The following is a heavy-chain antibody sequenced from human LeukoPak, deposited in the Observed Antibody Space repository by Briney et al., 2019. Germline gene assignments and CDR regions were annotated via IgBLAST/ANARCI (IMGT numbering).Heavy chain of an antibody. CDR3: ARLIPVADTYYFDY. CDR1: GYSFTNYW. Sequence: GESLKISCKGSGYSFTNYWIGWVRQMPGKGLEWMGIIYPGDSNTRYSPSFQGQVTISADKSISTAYLQWSSLKASDTAMYYCARLIPVADTYYFDYWGQGTLVTVSS. CDR2: IYPGDSNT. J-gene: IGHJ4*02. D-gene: IGHD6-19*01. V-gene: IGHV5-51*01.